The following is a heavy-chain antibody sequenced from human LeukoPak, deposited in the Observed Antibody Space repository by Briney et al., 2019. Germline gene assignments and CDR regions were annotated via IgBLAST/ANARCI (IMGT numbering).Heavy chain of an antibody. CDR3: ARTPGQKYYDSSGPFDY. Sequence: PSETLSLTCTVSGGSISSNSYYWGWIRQPPGKGLEWIGSIYYSGSTYYNPSLKSRVTISVYTSKNQFSLKLSSVTAADTAVYYCARTPGQKYYDSSGPFDYWGQGTLVTVSS. CDR2: IYYSGST. V-gene: IGHV4-39*01. J-gene: IGHJ4*02. D-gene: IGHD3-22*01. CDR1: GGSISSNSYY.